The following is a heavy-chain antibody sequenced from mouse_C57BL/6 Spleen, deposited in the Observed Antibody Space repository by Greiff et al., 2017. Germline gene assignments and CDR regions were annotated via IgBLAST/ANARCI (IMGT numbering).Heavy chain of an antibody. J-gene: IGHJ3*01. V-gene: IGHV1-72*01. CDR2: IDPNSGGT. CDR3: ARIGLGQGAWFAY. Sequence: QVQLQQPGAELVKPGASVKLSCKASGYTFTSYWMHWVKQRPGRGLEWLGRIDPNSGGTKYNEKFKSKATLTVDKPSSTAYMQLSSLTSEDSAVYYCARIGLGQGAWFAYWGQGTLVTVSA. CDR1: GYTFTSYW. D-gene: IGHD4-1*01.